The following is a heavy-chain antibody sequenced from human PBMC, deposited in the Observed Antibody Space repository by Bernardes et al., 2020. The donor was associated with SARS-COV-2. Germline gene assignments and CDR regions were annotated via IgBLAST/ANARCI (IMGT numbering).Heavy chain of an antibody. V-gene: IGHV3-48*04. CDR2: ISNTGDSI. D-gene: IGHD3-3*01. J-gene: IGHJ4*02. CDR3: ARGLRYSDGSGYWHFDF. CDR1: GFAFSDYS. Sequence: GSLRHSCVVSGFAFSDYSMHWVRQAPGKGLEWTSYISNTGDSIYYADSVKGRFSISRDSAKNSVHLHMRRLSVDDTAMYYCARGLRYSDGSGYWHFDFWGQGALVTVSS.